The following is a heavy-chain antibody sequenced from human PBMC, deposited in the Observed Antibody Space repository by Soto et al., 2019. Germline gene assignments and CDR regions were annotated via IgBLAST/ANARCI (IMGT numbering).Heavy chain of an antibody. CDR3: ARGRGRYSSVWSWFDP. Sequence: SLTCGVSGGTIRSPDWWTWVRQPPGKGLEWIGEIFQSGSTNYAPSLESRVTISVDKSKNQFSLTLTSVTAADTAVYFCARGRGRYSSVWSWFDPWGQGILVTVSS. CDR1: GGTIRSPDW. V-gene: IGHV4-4*01. D-gene: IGHD6-19*01. CDR2: IFQSGST. J-gene: IGHJ5*02.